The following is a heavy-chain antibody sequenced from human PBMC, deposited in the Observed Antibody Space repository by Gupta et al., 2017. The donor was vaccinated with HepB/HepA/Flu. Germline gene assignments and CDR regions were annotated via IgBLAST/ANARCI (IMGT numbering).Heavy chain of an antibody. J-gene: IGHJ4*02. CDR1: GFTFSSYA. D-gene: IGHD4-11*01. V-gene: IGHV3-23*01. CDR2: ISRTGTT. CDR3: AKVVYSFGNLFDY. Sequence: EVRLLESGGGLVQPGGSLRLSCAASGFTFSSYAMSWVRQAPGKGLEWVSTISRTGTTYYADSVKGRFTISRDNSKSTVFLQLISLRAEDTALFYCAKVVYSFGNLFDYWGQGALVTVSS.